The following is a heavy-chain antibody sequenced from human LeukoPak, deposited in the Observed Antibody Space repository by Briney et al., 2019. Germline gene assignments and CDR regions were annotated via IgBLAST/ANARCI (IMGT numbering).Heavy chain of an antibody. CDR2: IYYSGST. D-gene: IGHD1-14*01. CDR1: GGSISSYY. CDR3: ARRGFTPPADYYGIDV. Sequence: SETLSLTCTVSGGSISSYYWTWIRPPPGKGLEWIGYIYYSGSTNYNPSLKSRVTISVDPSKNQFSLKLSSVTAADTAVYYCARRGFTPPADYYGIDVWGQGTTVTVSS. J-gene: IGHJ6*02. V-gene: IGHV4-59*08.